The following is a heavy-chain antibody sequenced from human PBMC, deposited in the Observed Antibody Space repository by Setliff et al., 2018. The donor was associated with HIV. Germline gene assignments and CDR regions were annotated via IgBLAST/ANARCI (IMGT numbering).Heavy chain of an antibody. CDR1: GGSISSSNW. V-gene: IGHV4-4*02. J-gene: IGHJ4*02. D-gene: IGHD3-22*01. CDR2: ISHGGST. Sequence: PSETLSLTCAVSGGSISSSNWWSWIRQPPGKGLEWIGEISHGGSTKYNPSLKSRVTISVDKSKNQFSLKLSSVTAADTAVYYCARAYFFDSGGYYQFDYWGQGTLVTVSS. CDR3: ARAYFFDSGGYYQFDY.